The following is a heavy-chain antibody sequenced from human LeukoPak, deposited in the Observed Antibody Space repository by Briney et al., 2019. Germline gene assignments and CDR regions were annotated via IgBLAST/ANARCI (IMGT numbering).Heavy chain of an antibody. Sequence: GGSLKISCKGSGYSFTTYWLGWVRQMPGKGLEWVGIIYPGDSDTRYSPSFQGQVTISADKSISTAYLQWSSLKASDTAMYYCARHVGRVYYYGSMDVWGKGTTVTVSS. D-gene: IGHD3-10*01. CDR1: GYSFTTYW. CDR2: IYPGDSDT. V-gene: IGHV5-51*01. CDR3: ARHVGRVYYYGSMDV. J-gene: IGHJ6*04.